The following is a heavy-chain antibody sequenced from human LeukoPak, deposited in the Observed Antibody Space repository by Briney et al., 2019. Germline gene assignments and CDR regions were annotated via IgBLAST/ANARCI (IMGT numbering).Heavy chain of an antibody. J-gene: IGHJ4*02. Sequence: SVKASCKASGGTFSSYAISWVRQAPGQGLEWMGRIIPIFGTANYAQKFQGRVTITTDESTSTAYMELSSLRSEDTAVYYCARDSGGEQWLVPFDYWGQGTLVTVSS. CDR1: GGTFSSYA. D-gene: IGHD6-19*01. CDR3: ARDSGGEQWLVPFDY. CDR2: IIPIFGTA. V-gene: IGHV1-69*05.